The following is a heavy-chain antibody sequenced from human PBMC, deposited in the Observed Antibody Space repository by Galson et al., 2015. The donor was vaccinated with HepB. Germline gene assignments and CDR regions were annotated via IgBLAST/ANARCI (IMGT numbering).Heavy chain of an antibody. CDR3: ARDLWIQLWLLPDY. CDR1: GFTFSSYA. V-gene: IGHV3-30*04. J-gene: IGHJ4*02. D-gene: IGHD5-18*01. CDR2: ISYDGSNK. Sequence: SLRLSCAASGFTFSSYAMHWVRQAPGKGLEWVAVISYDGSNKYYADSVKGRVTISRDNSKNTLYLQMNSLRAEDTAVYYCARDLWIQLWLLPDYWGQGTLVTVSS.